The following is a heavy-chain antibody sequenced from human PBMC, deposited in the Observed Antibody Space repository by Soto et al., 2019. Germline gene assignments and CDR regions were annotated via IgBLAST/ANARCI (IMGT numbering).Heavy chain of an antibody. CDR3: AHTTYDILTGLADAFDI. V-gene: IGHV2-5*02. D-gene: IGHD3-9*01. J-gene: IGHJ3*02. Sequence: SGPTLVNPTQTLTLTCTFSGFSLSTSGVGVGWIRQPPGKALEWLALIYWGDDKRYSPSLKSRLTITKDTSKNQVVLTMTNMDPVDTATYYCAHTTYDILTGLADAFDIWGQGTMVTVSS. CDR2: IYWGDDK. CDR1: GFSLSTSGVG.